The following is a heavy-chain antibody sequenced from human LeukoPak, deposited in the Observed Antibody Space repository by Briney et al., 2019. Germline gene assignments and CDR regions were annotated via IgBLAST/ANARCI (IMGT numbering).Heavy chain of an antibody. CDR2: IIPILGIA. CDR3: ARERQDTILHSGAFDV. CDR1: GGTFSSYT. V-gene: IGHV1-69*04. J-gene: IGHJ3*01. Sequence: SVKVSCKASGGTFSSYTISWVRQAPGQGLEWMGRIIPILGIANYAQKFQGRVTITADKSTSTAYMELSSLRAEDTAVYFCARERQDTILHSGAFDVWGQGTMVTVSS. D-gene: IGHD2-21*01.